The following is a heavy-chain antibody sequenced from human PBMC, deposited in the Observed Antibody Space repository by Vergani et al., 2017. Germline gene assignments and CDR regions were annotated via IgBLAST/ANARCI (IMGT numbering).Heavy chain of an antibody. V-gene: IGHV4-34*01. J-gene: IGHJ6*03. D-gene: IGHD1-26*01. CDR2: INHSGST. CDR3: AGIVGATRNYYYYMDV. CDR1: GGSFSGYY. Sequence: QVQLQQWGAGLLKPSETLSLTCAVYGGSFSGYYWSWIRQPPGKGLELIGEINHSGSTNYNPSLKSRVTISVDTSKNQFSLKLSSVTAADTAVYYCAGIVGATRNYYYYMDVWGKGTTVTVSS.